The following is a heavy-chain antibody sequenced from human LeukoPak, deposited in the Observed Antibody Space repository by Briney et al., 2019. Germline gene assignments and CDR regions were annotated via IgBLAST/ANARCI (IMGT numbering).Heavy chain of an antibody. CDR1: GFTLTNHW. Sequence: GGSLRLSCVASGFTLTNHWMAWVRQTPGKGLEWVANLNKDGVEKNYVDSVKGRFTISRDNAKNSVYLQMNSLRVEDTALYYCARSIGQWRGLDDWAQGTLVTVSS. V-gene: IGHV3-7*01. CDR2: LNKDGVEK. J-gene: IGHJ4*02. CDR3: ARSIGQWRGLDD. D-gene: IGHD3/OR15-3a*01.